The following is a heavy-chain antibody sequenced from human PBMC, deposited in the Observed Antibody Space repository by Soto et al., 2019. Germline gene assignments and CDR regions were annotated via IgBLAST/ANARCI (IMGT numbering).Heavy chain of an antibody. CDR3: ARGQEYSSSWYSSLFDY. CDR2: INPNSGGT. J-gene: IGHJ4*02. D-gene: IGHD6-13*01. V-gene: IGHV1-2*04. Sequence: ASVKVSCKASVYTFTGYYMHWVRQAPGQGLEWMGWINPNSGGTNYAQKFQGWVTMTRDTSISTAYMELSRLRSDDTAVYYCARGQEYSSSWYSSLFDYWGQGTLVTVSS. CDR1: VYTFTGYY.